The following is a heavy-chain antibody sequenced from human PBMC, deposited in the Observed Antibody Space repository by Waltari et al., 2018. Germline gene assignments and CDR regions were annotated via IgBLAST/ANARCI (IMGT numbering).Heavy chain of an antibody. CDR3: AKDPAGTYYFEY. V-gene: IGHV3-23*01. CDR1: EFTFSSYA. Sequence: EVQLLESGGGLVQPGGSLRLSCAASEFTFSSYAMNWVRQASGKGLEWGSTMSGRGGNTYYADSVKGRFTISRDNSKNTLYLQMNSLRAEDTAVYYCAKDPAGTYYFEYWGQGTLVTVSS. J-gene: IGHJ4*02. CDR2: MSGRGGNT. D-gene: IGHD6-19*01.